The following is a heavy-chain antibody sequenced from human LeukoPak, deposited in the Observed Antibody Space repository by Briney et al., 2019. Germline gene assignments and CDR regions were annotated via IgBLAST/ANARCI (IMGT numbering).Heavy chain of an antibody. Sequence: PGGSLRLSCAASGFTFSSYSMHWVRQAPGKGLEWVAFIRYDGSNKYYADSVKGRFTISRDNSKNTLYLQMNSLRAEDTAVYYCAKAPWYYDFWSGYLPRGRVAWGQGTLVTVSS. CDR1: GFTFSSYS. V-gene: IGHV3-30*02. CDR2: IRYDGSNK. CDR3: AKAPWYYDFWSGYLPRGRVA. D-gene: IGHD3-3*01. J-gene: IGHJ5*02.